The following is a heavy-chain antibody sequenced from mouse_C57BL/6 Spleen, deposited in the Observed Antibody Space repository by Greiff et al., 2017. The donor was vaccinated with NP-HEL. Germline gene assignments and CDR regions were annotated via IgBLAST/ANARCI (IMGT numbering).Heavy chain of an antibody. CDR1: GYSITSGYY. J-gene: IGHJ2*01. Sequence: VQLKESGPGLVKPSQSLSLTCSVTGYSITSGYYWNWIRQFPGNKLEWMGYISYDGSNNYNPSLKNRISITRDTSKNQFFLKLNSVTTEDTATYYCARRNSFDYWGQGTTLTVSS. V-gene: IGHV3-6*01. CDR3: ARRNSFDY. CDR2: ISYDGSN.